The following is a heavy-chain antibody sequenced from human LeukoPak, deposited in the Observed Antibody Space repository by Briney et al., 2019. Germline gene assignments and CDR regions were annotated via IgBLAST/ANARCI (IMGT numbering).Heavy chain of an antibody. Sequence: SETLSLTCAVSGGSISGYYWSWIRQPPGKGLEWIGYIYYNGETNYSPSLKSRVTMSVDTSQNQFSLKLSSVTAADTAVYYCARYDNKKYFIYWGQGTLVTVSS. CDR3: ARYDNKKYFIY. CDR2: IYYNGET. V-gene: IGHV4-59*01. CDR1: GGSISGYY. J-gene: IGHJ4*02. D-gene: IGHD1-1*01.